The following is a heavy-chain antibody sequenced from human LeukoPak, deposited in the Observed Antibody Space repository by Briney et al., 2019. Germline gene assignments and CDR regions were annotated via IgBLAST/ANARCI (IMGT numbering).Heavy chain of an antibody. CDR1: GYTFTSYG. CDR3: AGAGYDLLTLAPDPANDY. J-gene: IGHJ4*02. Sequence: ASVKVSCKASGYTFTSYGISWVRQAPGQGLEWMGWISAYNGNTNYAQKLQGRVTMTTDTSTSTAYMELRSLRSDDTAVYYCAGAGYDLLTLAPDPANDYWGQGTLVTVSS. CDR2: ISAYNGNT. V-gene: IGHV1-18*01. D-gene: IGHD3-9*01.